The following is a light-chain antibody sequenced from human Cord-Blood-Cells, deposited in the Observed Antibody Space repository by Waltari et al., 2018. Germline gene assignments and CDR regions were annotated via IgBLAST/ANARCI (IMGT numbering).Light chain of an antibody. CDR3: QQYYSTPQT. CDR1: QSVLYSSNNKNY. Sequence: DIVMTQSPDSLAVSLGERSPINCKSSQSVLYSSNNKNYLAWYQQKPGQPPKLLIYGASTRESGVPDRFSGSGSGTDFTLTISSLQAEDVAVYYCQQYYSTPQTFGQGTKVEIK. CDR2: GAS. V-gene: IGKV4-1*01. J-gene: IGKJ1*01.